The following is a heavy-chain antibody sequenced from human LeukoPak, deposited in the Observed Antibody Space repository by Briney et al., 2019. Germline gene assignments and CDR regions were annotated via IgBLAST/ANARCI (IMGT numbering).Heavy chain of an antibody. V-gene: IGHV1-2*06. CDR3: ARGVRGDGFDY. CDR1: GYTFTGYY. Sequence: ASAKVSCKASGYTFTGYYMHWVRQAPGQALEWMGRINPNSGGTNYAQKFQGRVTMTSDTSISTAYMELSRLRSDDTAVYYCARGVRGDGFDYWGQGTLVTVSS. D-gene: IGHD3-10*01. CDR2: INPNSGGT. J-gene: IGHJ4*02.